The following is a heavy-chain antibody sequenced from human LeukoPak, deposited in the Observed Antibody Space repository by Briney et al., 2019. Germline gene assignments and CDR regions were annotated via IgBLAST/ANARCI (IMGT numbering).Heavy chain of an antibody. CDR3: ASFVNYDFSSMGHNWFDP. V-gene: IGHV1-2*02. Sequence: ASVKVSCKASGYTFTGYYMHWVRQAPGQGLEWMGWINPNSGGTNYAQKFQGRVTMTRDTSISTAYMELSRLRSDDTAVYYCASFVNYDFSSMGHNWFDPWGQGTLVTVSS. CDR1: GYTFTGYY. D-gene: IGHD3-3*01. CDR2: INPNSGGT. J-gene: IGHJ5*02.